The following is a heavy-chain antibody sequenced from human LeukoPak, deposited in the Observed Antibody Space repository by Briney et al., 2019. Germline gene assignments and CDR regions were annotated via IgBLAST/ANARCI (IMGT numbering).Heavy chain of an antibody. V-gene: IGHV3-23*01. CDR1: GFTFSSYA. CDR3: YCSGGNCYKP. D-gene: IGHD2-15*01. CDR2: ISGSGGST. J-gene: IGHJ5*02. Sequence: GSLRLSCGASGFTFSSYAMRWVRQAPGKGLEWVSGISGSGGSTYYADSVKGRFIISRDNSKNTLYLQMNSLRAEDTAVYYFYCSGGNCYKPWGQGTLVSVSS.